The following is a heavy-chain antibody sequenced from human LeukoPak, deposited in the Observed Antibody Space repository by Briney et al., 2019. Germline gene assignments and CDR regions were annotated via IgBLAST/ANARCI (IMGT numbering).Heavy chain of an antibody. CDR3: ARGIPYYYGSGSYYNDPLFDY. Sequence: ASVKVSCKASGYTFISYGISWVRQAPGQGLEWMGWISAYNGNTNYAQKLQGRVTMTTDTSTSTAYMELSRLRSDDTAVYYCARGIPYYYGSGSYYNDPLFDYWGQGTLVTVSS. CDR1: GYTFISYG. CDR2: ISAYNGNT. D-gene: IGHD3-10*01. V-gene: IGHV1-18*01. J-gene: IGHJ4*02.